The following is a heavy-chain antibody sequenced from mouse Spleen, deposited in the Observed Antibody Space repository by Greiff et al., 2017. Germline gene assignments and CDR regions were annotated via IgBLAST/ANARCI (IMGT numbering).Heavy chain of an antibody. D-gene: IGHD1-1*01. CDR3: ASPYYYGSSRYAMDY. CDR2: INPSTGYT. CDR1: GYTFTSYW. V-gene: IGHV1-7*01. J-gene: IGHJ4*01. Sequence: QVQLQQSGAELAKPGASVKMSCKASGYTFTSYWMHWVKQRPGQGLEWIGYINPSTGYTEYNQKFKDKATLTADKSSSTAYMQLSSLTSEDSAVYYCASPYYYGSSRYAMDYWGQGTSVTVSS.